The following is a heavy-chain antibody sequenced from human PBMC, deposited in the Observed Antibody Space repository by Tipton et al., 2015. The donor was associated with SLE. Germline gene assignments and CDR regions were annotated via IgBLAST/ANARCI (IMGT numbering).Heavy chain of an antibody. V-gene: IGHV4-39*07. CDR2: IYSSGGT. Sequence: TLSLTCIVSGGSITSSDFFWGWIRQPPGKGLEWIGTIYSSGGTYYNPSLKSRVTISVDMSKNQFSLKMSSVTAADTAVYYCARVIENWFDLWGQGTLVTVSS. CDR1: GGSITSSDFF. CDR3: ARVIENWFDL. J-gene: IGHJ5*02.